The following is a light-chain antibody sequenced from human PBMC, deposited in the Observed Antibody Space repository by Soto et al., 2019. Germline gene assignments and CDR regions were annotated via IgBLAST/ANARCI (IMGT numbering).Light chain of an antibody. Sequence: DIQMTQSPSTLSASVVDRVTITCRASQSINTWLAWYQQKPGKAPKLLIYDASNLESGVPSRFSGTGSGTELTLTISSLQSEDFAVYYCQQYNNWPPITFGQGTRLEIK. CDR1: QSINTW. CDR3: QQYNNWPPIT. J-gene: IGKJ5*01. CDR2: DAS. V-gene: IGKV1-5*01.